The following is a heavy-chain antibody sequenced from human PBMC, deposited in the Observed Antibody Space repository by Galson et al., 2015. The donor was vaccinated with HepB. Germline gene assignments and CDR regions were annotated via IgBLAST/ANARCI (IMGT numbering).Heavy chain of an antibody. CDR3: ARGMVRGVIWPPANYYYYGMDV. CDR2: ISYDGSNK. V-gene: IGHV3-30*04. J-gene: IGHJ6*02. CDR1: GFTFSRYA. D-gene: IGHD3-10*01. Sequence: SLRLSCAASGFTFSRYAMHWVRQAPGKGLEWVAVISYDGSNKYYADSVKGRFTISRDNSKNTLYLQMNSLRAEDTAVYYCARGMVRGVIWPPANYYYYGMDVWGQGTTVTVSS.